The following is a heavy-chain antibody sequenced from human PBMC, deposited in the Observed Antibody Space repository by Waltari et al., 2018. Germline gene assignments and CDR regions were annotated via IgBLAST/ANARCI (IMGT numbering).Heavy chain of an antibody. V-gene: IGHV6-1*02. CDR1: GDSVPSNNPA. Sequence: QVQLQQSGPRLVKPSQTLSLTCAISGDSVPSNNPAWNWIRQSPSRGLEWLGRTYYRSQWYYDYAVSVKSRITIKPDTSRNQFSLQLNSVGPEDTAVYYCARELENIFDYWGRGTLVSVSS. J-gene: IGHJ4*02. CDR2: TYYRSQWYY. CDR3: ARELENIFDY.